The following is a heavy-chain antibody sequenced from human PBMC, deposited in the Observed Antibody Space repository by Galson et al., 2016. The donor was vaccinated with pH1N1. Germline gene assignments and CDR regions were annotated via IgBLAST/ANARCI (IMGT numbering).Heavy chain of an antibody. Sequence: CAISGDSVSSNSAAWNWIRQSPSRGLEWLGRTYYRSTWYNDYAVSVKSRITINPDTSKNQFSLQLNSVTPEDTAVYYCARDGIAAAGIRRDQYYFDYWGQGTLVTVSS. CDR3: ARDGIAAAGIRRDQYYFDY. CDR1: GDSVSSNSAA. J-gene: IGHJ4*02. CDR2: TYYRSTWYN. D-gene: IGHD6-13*01. V-gene: IGHV6-1*01.